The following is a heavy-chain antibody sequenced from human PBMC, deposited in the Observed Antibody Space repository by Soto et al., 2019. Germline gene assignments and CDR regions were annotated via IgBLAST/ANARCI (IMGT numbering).Heavy chain of an antibody. CDR1: GGSVTSSTSS. V-gene: IGHV4-39*01. CDR2: IFYGHGT. CDR3: ARQPTGYPNWFDA. Sequence: QVQLQESGPGLVNPSETLSLTCTVSGGSVTSSTSSWAWVRQPPGKGVHWIGTIFYGHGTYYNPSLESRVTISLDTSKIQFSLELTSVTAADTAVYYCARQPTGYPNWFDAWAGESWSSSLQ. D-gene: IGHD3-9*01. J-gene: IGHJ5*02.